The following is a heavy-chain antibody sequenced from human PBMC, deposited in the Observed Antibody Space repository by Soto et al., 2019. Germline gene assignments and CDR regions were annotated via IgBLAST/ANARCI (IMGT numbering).Heavy chain of an antibody. Sequence: QITLKESGPTLVKPTQTLTLTCTFSGFSLSNSGMGVGWIRQPPGKALEWLALIYWDDDKRYSPSLKNRLTITQDTSRNQVVLTLTNIDPVDTATYYCAHRTGVIKEFQLWGQGTLVTVSS. CDR1: GFSLSNSGMG. J-gene: IGHJ1*01. D-gene: IGHD7-27*01. CDR3: AHRTGVIKEFQL. V-gene: IGHV2-5*02. CDR2: IYWDDDK.